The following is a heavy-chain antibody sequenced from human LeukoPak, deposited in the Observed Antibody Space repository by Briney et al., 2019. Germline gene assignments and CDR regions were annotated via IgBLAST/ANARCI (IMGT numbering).Heavy chain of an antibody. J-gene: IGHJ5*02. CDR1: GGSFSGYY. V-gene: IGHV4-34*01. CDR2: INHSGST. D-gene: IGHD6-13*01. CDR3: AKGARALIAAAGTNNWFDP. Sequence: SETLSLTCAVYGGSFSGYYWSWIRQPPGKGLEWIGEINHSGSTNYNPSLKSRVAISVDTSKNQFSLKLSSVTAADTAVYYCAKGARALIAAAGTNNWFDPWGQGTLVTVSS.